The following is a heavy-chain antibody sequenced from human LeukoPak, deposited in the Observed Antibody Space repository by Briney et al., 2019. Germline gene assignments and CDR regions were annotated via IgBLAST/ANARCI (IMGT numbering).Heavy chain of an antibody. Sequence: PGGSLRLSCAASGFTFSTYAMTWVRQAPGKGLEWVANIKQDGSEKYYVDSVKGRFTISRDNAKNSLYLQMNSLRAEDTAVSYCARSRATLDYWGQGTLVTVSS. D-gene: IGHD1-26*01. V-gene: IGHV3-7*01. J-gene: IGHJ4*02. CDR2: IKQDGSEK. CDR3: ARSRATLDY. CDR1: GFTFSTYA.